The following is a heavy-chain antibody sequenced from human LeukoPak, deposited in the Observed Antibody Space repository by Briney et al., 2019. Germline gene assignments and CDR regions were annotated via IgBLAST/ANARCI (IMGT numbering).Heavy chain of an antibody. V-gene: IGHV3-30*02. D-gene: IGHD4-17*01. CDR3: ARMRTPGDYTGYFDY. Sequence: GGSLRLSCAASGFTFSSYGMHWVRQAPGKGLEWVAFIRYDGSNKYYADSVKGRFTISRDNSKNTLYLQMNSLRAEDTAVYYCARMRTPGDYTGYFDYWGQGTLVTVSS. CDR2: IRYDGSNK. J-gene: IGHJ4*02. CDR1: GFTFSSYG.